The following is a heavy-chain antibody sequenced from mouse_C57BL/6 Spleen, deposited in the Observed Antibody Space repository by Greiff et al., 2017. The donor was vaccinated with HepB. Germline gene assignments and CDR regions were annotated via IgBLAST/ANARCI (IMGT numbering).Heavy chain of an antibody. CDR3: ARDPCSNDGGGWYFDV. D-gene: IGHD2-12*01. J-gene: IGHJ1*03. CDR2: ISDGGSYT. CDR1: GFTFSSYA. Sequence: EVMLVESGGGLVKPGGSLKLSCAASGFTFSSYAMSWVRQTPEKRLEWVATISDGGSYTYYPDNVKGRFTISRDTAKNNLYLQMSHLKSEDTAMYDCARDPCSNDGGGWYFDVWGTGTTVTVSS. V-gene: IGHV5-4*01.